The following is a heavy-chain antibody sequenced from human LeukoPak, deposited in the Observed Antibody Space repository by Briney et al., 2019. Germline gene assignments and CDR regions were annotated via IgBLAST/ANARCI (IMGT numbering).Heavy chain of an antibody. CDR3: ARAVDCTNGVCRHFDY. CDR2: IYYSGST. V-gene: IGHV4-59*01. J-gene: IGHJ4*02. D-gene: IGHD2-8*01. CDR1: GGSISSYY. Sequence: PSETLSLTCTVSGGSISSYYWSWLRQPPGKGLEGIGYIYYSGSTNYNPSLKSRVTISVDTSKNQFSLKLSSVTAADTAVYYCARAVDCTNGVCRHFDYWGQGTLVTASS.